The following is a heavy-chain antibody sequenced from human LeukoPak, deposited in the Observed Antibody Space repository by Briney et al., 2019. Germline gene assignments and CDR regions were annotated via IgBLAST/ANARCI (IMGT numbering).Heavy chain of an antibody. CDR1: GGTFSSYA. CDR3: ARGVAARRGYYYYYMDV. CDR2: IIPILGIA. Sequence: ASVKVSCKASGGTFSSYAISWVRQAPGQGLEWMGRIIPILGIANYAQKFQGRVTITADKSTSTAYMELSSLRSEDTAVYYCARGVAARRGYYYYYMDVWGKGTTVTVSS. V-gene: IGHV1-69*04. J-gene: IGHJ6*03. D-gene: IGHD6-6*01.